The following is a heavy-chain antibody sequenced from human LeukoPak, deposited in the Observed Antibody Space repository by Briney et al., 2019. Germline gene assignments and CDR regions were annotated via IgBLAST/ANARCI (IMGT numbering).Heavy chain of an antibody. J-gene: IGHJ6*02. D-gene: IGHD1-26*01. CDR2: IYYSGST. CDR3: ARAPIVGASGGGVNYYYYGMDV. Sequence: SETLSLTCTVSGGSVSSGSYYWSWIRQPPGKGLEWIGYIYYSGSTNYNPSLKSRVTISADTSKNQFSLKLSSVTAADTAVYYCARAPIVGASGGGVNYYYYGMDVWGQGTTVTVSS. CDR1: GGSVSSGSYY. V-gene: IGHV4-61*01.